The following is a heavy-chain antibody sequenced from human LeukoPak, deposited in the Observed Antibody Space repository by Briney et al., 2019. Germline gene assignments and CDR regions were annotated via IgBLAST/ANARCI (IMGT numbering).Heavy chain of an antibody. CDR1: GGSISSYY. J-gene: IGHJ4*02. V-gene: IGHV4-4*07. D-gene: IGHD3-9*01. CDR2: IYTSGST. CDR3: ARVNYDILTGYQYYFDY. Sequence: SETLSLTYTVSGGSISSYYWSWIRQPAGKGLEWIGRIYTSGSTNYNPSLKSRVTMSVDTSKNQFSLKLSSVTAADTAVYYCARVNYDILTGYQYYFDYWGQGTLVTVSS.